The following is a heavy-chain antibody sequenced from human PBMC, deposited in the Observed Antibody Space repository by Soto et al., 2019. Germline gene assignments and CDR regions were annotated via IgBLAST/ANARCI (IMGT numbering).Heavy chain of an antibody. CDR1: GASITSYY. V-gene: IGHV4-59*01. J-gene: IGHJ4*02. D-gene: IGHD6-19*01. Sequence: QVQLQESGPGLVKPSETLSLTCTVSGASITSYYWNWIRQPPGKGLEWIGYIYYSGNTNYNPSFKSRVTISVDTSKNQFSLKLSSVTAADTAVYYCARHPRRSSGYYYFDHWGQGTLVTVSS. CDR3: ARHPRRSSGYYYFDH. CDR2: IYYSGNT.